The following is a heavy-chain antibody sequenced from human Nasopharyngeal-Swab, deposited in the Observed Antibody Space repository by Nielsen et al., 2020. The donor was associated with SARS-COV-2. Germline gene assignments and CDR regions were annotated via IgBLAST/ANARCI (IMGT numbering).Heavy chain of an antibody. CDR3: ARDLPEHDI. Sequence: GESLKISCAASGFTFSSYAMSWVRQAPGKGLEWVSVIYSGGSSTYYADSVKGRFTISRDNSKNTLYLQMNSLRAEDTAVYYCARDLPEHDIWGQGTMVTVSS. CDR2: IYSGGSST. V-gene: IGHV3-23*03. CDR1: GFTFSSYA. J-gene: IGHJ3*02.